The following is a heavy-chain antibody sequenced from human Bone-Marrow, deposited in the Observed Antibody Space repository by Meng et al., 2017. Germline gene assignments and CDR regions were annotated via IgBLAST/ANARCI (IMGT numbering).Heavy chain of an antibody. CDR2: IYTSGST. D-gene: IGHD3-22*01. J-gene: IGHJ5*02. Sequence: LHATGPGLGKHSETLPLTCTFPTGPLSSYYWRWIRQPAGKGLEWIGRIYTSGSTNYNPSLKSRVTMSVDTSKNQFSLKLSSVTAADTAVYYCARDGGTMIVVSWFDPWGQGTLVTVSS. V-gene: IGHV4-4*07. CDR3: ARDGGTMIVVSWFDP. CDR1: TGPLSSYY.